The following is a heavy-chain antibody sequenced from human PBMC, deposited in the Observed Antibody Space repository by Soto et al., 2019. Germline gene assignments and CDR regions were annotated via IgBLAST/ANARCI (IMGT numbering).Heavy chain of an antibody. Sequence: SVKVSCKASGGTFSSYAISWVRQAPGQGLEWMGGIIPIFGTANYAQKFQGRVTITADESTSTAYMELSSLRSEDTAVYYCARDLGKVPAASHYWGQGTLVTVSS. J-gene: IGHJ4*02. CDR3: ARDLGKVPAASHY. D-gene: IGHD2-2*01. CDR2: IIPIFGTA. CDR1: GGTFSSYA. V-gene: IGHV1-69*13.